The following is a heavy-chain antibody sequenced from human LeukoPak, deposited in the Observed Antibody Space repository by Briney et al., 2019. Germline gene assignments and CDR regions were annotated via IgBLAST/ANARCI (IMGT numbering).Heavy chain of an antibody. CDR1: GFTFSNYS. CDR2: ISSSSSYI. D-gene: IGHD6-19*01. CDR3: ARDRAVAGSDAFDL. J-gene: IGHJ3*01. V-gene: IGHV3-21*01. Sequence: GGSLRLSCAASGFTFSNYSMNWVRQAPGKGLEWVSSISSSSSYIYYADSVKGRFTISRHNAKNSLYLQMNSLRAEDTAVYYCARDRAVAGSDAFDLWGQGTMVTVSS.